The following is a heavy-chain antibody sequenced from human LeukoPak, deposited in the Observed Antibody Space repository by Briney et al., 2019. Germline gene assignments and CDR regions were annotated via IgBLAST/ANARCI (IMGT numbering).Heavy chain of an antibody. J-gene: IGHJ1*01. CDR2: IYTSGST. Sequence: PSQTLSLTCTVSGGSISSGSYYWSWIRQPAGKGLEWIGRIYTSGSTNYNPSLKSRVTISVDTSKNQFSLRLSSVTAADTAVYYCALWGGSSSGGRYFQHWGQGTLVTVSS. V-gene: IGHV4-61*02. D-gene: IGHD6-6*01. CDR3: ALWGGSSSGGRYFQH. CDR1: GGSISSGSYY.